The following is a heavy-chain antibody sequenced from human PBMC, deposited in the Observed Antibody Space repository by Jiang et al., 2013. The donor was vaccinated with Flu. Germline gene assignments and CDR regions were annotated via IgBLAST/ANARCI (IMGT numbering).Heavy chain of an antibody. Sequence: GAEVKKPGASVKVSCRTSGYNFISYGINWVRQAPGQGLEWMGWISAYNGNTNYAQKFQGRVTMTTETSTSTAYMELRSLRSDDTALYYCARDWGSRGYSYGCPLDPWGQGTLVTVSS. CDR3: ARDWGSRGYSYGCPLDP. J-gene: IGHJ5*02. CDR1: GYNFISYG. CDR2: ISAYNGNT. V-gene: IGHV1-18*01. D-gene: IGHD5-18*01.